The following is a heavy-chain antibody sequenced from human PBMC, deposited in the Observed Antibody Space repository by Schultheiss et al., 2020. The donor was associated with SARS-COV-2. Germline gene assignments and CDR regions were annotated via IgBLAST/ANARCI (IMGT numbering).Heavy chain of an antibody. V-gene: IGHV3-48*03. CDR2: ISSSGSTI. CDR3: AKGPYSGFDY. Sequence: GGSLRLSCAASGFTFSSYEMNWVRQAPGKGLEWVSYISSSGSTIYYADSVKGRFTISRDNSKNTLYLQMNSLRAEDTAVYYCAKGPYSGFDYWGQGTLVTVSS. J-gene: IGHJ4*02. CDR1: GFTFSSYE. D-gene: IGHD1-26*01.